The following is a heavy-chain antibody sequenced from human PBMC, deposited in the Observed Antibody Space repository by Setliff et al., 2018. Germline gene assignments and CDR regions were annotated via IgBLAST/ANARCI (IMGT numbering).Heavy chain of an antibody. V-gene: IGHV3-7*03. J-gene: IGHJ4*02. CDR3: AKDFRDLGYSDY. Sequence: GESLKISCEVSGVTFGSYWMSWVRQAPGKGLEWVATIKDGGTEKYYADSVKGRFSISRDNAKNSLYLQMNSLRAENTAVYYCAKDFRDLGYSDYWGQGTLVTVSS. CDR1: GVTFGSYW. CDR2: IKDGGTEK.